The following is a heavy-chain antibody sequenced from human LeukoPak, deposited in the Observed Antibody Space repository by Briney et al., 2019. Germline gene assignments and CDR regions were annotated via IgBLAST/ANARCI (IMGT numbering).Heavy chain of an antibody. CDR2: IRYDGSNK. V-gene: IGHV3-30*02. D-gene: IGHD2-2*01. J-gene: IGHJ6*03. CDR3: ARVGYCSSTSCARSYYMDV. Sequence: GGSLRLSCAASGFTFGSYGMHWVRQAPGKGLEWVAFIRYDGSNKYYADSVKGRFTISRDNSKNSLYLQMNSLRAEDTAVYYCARVGYCSSTSCARSYYMDVWGKGTSVTVSS. CDR1: GFTFGSYG.